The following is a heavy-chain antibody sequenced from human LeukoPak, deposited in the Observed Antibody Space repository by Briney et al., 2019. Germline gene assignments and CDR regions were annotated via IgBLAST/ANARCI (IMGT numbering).Heavy chain of an antibody. CDR1: GGSIRGYY. D-gene: IGHD2-2*01. J-gene: IGHJ4*02. V-gene: IGHV4-59*01. Sequence: SETLSLTSSVSGGSIRGYYWSWIRQPPGKGLEWIGYISDSGTTNYNPSLKSRVTISVDTSKNQFSLKLSSVTAADTAVYYCARYCSSTSCSGPYHFDCWGQGTLVTVSS. CDR2: ISDSGTT. CDR3: ARYCSSTSCSGPYHFDC.